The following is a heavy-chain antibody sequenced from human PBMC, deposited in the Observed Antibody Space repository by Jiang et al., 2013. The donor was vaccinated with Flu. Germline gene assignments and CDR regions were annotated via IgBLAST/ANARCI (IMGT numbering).Heavy chain of an antibody. D-gene: IGHD4-11*01. V-gene: IGHV3-33*05. CDR2: ISYDGSNK. CDR1: GFTFSSYG. J-gene: IGHJ6*01. CDR3: ARERWETVTLFYY. Sequence: VQLVESGGGVVQPGKSLRLSCAASGFTFSSYGMHWVRQAPGKGLEWVAVISYDGSNKYYADSVKGRFTISRDNSKNTLYLQMNSLRAEDTAVYYCARERWETVTLFYY.